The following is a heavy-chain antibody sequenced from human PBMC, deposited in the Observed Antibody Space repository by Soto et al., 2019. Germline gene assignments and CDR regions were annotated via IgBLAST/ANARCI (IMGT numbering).Heavy chain of an antibody. D-gene: IGHD3-22*01. CDR1: GYSFTSYW. Sequence: GESLKISCKGSGYSFTSYWIGWVRQMPGKGLEWMGIIYPGDSDTRYSPSFQGQVTISADKSISTAYLQWSSLKASDTAMYYCARHQYYYDSSGPTGYYYGMDVWGQGTTVTASS. V-gene: IGHV5-51*01. J-gene: IGHJ6*02. CDR3: ARHQYYYDSSGPTGYYYGMDV. CDR2: IYPGDSDT.